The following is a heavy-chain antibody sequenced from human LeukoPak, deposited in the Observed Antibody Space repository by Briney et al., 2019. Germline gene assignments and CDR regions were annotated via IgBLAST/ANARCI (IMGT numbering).Heavy chain of an antibody. CDR1: GFTFSDYY. Sequence: PGGSLRLSCAASGFTFSDYYMSWIRQAPGKGLEWVSYISSSGSTIYYADPVKGRFTISRDNAKNSLYLQMNSLRAEDTAVYYCAKEAGYCSSTSCPGYSYTHAFDIWGQGTMVTVSS. CDR3: AKEAGYCSSTSCPGYSYTHAFDI. D-gene: IGHD2-2*01. V-gene: IGHV3-11*01. J-gene: IGHJ3*02. CDR2: ISSSGSTI.